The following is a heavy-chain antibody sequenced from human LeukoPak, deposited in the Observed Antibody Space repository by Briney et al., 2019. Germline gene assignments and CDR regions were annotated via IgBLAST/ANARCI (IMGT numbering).Heavy chain of an antibody. CDR1: GFTFSDYY. J-gene: IGHJ4*02. V-gene: IGHV3-11*04. D-gene: IGHD6-19*01. CDR2: ISSSGSTI. CDR3: ARDVRSGIAVAGMFDY. Sequence: GGSLRLSCAASGFTFSDYYMSWIRQAPGKGLEWVSYISSSGSTIYYADSVKGRFTISRDNSKNTLYLQMNSLRAEDTAVYYCARDVRSGIAVAGMFDYWGQGTLVTVSS.